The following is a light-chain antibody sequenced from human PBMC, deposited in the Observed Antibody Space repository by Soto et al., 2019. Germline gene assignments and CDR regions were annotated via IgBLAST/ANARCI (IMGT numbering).Light chain of an antibody. Sequence: QPVLTQPPSVSGAPGQRVTISCTGSSSNIGAGYDVHWYQQLPGTAPKLLIYTNGNRPSGVPDRFSGSKSGTSASLAITGLQAEDEADYYCQSYDSSLSVVFGGGTKLTVL. CDR3: QSYDSSLSVV. CDR1: SSNIGAGYD. J-gene: IGLJ2*01. CDR2: TNG. V-gene: IGLV1-40*01.